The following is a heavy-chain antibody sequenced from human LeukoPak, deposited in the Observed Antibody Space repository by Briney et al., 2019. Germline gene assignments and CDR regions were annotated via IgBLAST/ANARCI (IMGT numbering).Heavy chain of an antibody. V-gene: IGHV4-30-4*01. D-gene: IGHD1-26*01. Sequence: SETLSLTCTVSGGSISSGDYYWSWIRQSPGKGLEWIGYIYYSGSTYYNPSLKSRVTISVDTSKNQFSLKLSSVTAADTAVYYCARDRKRGGSRNWYFDLWGRGTLVTVSS. CDR1: GGSISSGDYY. CDR3: ARDRKRGGSRNWYFDL. J-gene: IGHJ2*01. CDR2: IYYSGST.